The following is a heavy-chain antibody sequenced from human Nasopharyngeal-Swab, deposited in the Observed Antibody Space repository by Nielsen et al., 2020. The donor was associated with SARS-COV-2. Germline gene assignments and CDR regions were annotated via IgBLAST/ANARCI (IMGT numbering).Heavy chain of an antibody. V-gene: IGHV1-69*13. CDR1: GGTFSSYV. CDR2: INPIFGTA. Sequence: SVKVPCRASGGTFSSYVISWVRHAPGQGLEWMGWINPIFGTANYAQKFQGRVTITADETTSTAYMELSSLRSEDTAVYYCARKRRGYYYYGMDVWGQGTTVTVSS. CDR3: ARKRRGYYYYGMDV. J-gene: IGHJ6*02. D-gene: IGHD3-10*01.